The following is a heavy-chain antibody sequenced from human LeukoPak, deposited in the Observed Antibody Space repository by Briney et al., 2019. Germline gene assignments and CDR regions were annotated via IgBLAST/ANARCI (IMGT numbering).Heavy chain of an antibody. V-gene: IGHV3-7*01. CDR1: GFTFSNYW. J-gene: IGHJ4*02. CDR2: INQDGSEE. CDR3: VRDGGVSGYDLLDY. D-gene: IGHD5-12*01. Sequence: GGSLRLSCAASGFTFSNYWMTWVRQAPGKGLEWVAHINQDGSEEHYMDSVKARFTISGDNAKNSLSLQMNSLRAEDTAVYYCVRDGGVSGYDLLDYWGQGTLVTVSS.